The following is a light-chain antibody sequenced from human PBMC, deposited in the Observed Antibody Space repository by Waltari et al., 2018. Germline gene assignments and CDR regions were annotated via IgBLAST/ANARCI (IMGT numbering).Light chain of an antibody. CDR3: AAWDDSLNGPV. CDR1: SSNIGSNT. Sequence: QSVLTQPPSASGTPGQRVTISCSGSSSNIGSNTVNWYQQLPGTAPKLLIYSNNQRPSWLPDPCSGSKAGTSASLAISRLQSEDEADYYCAAWDDSLNGPVFGGGTKLTVL. J-gene: IGLJ3*02. V-gene: IGLV1-44*01. CDR2: SNN.